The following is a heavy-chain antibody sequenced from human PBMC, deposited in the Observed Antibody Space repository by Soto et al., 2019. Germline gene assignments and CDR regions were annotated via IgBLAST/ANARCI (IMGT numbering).Heavy chain of an antibody. D-gene: IGHD5-12*01. CDR1: GGFITSDSYY. Sequence: SETLSLTWTVSGGFITSDSYYWAWIRQPPGKGLEWIGSIYFSGSTYYNSALKSRLDISIDMSKNQFSLNLSSVTAADTAVYYCARHLSESGYDLNYWGQGTPVTVSS. V-gene: IGHV4-39*01. CDR3: ARHLSESGYDLNY. CDR2: IYFSGST. J-gene: IGHJ4*02.